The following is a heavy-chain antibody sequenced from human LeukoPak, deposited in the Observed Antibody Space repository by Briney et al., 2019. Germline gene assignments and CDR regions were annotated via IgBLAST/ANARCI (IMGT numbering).Heavy chain of an antibody. CDR3: AKGDSDILTGYYNSFDY. Sequence: GGSLRLSCAASGFTFNSYAMTWVRQAPGKGLEWVSSISGSGISIYYSDSVKGRFTISRDNSKNTLYLQMNSLRAEDTAIYYCAKGDSDILTGYYNSFDYWGQGTLVTVSS. CDR2: ISGSGISI. D-gene: IGHD3-9*01. V-gene: IGHV3-23*01. CDR1: GFTFNSYA. J-gene: IGHJ4*02.